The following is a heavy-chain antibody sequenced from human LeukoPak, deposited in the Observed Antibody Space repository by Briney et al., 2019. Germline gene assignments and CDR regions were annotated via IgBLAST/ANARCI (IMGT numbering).Heavy chain of an antibody. CDR1: GFTFSSYG. D-gene: IGHD3-22*01. CDR3: ARDLWAYYYDSSGYFLDS. J-gene: IGHJ4*02. CDR2: IWFDGSEK. V-gene: IGHV3-33*01. Sequence: LSGGSLRLSCAGSGFTFSSYGMHWVRQAPGKGLEWVAVIWFDGSEKYYADSVKGRFTISRDNSKNTLYLQMNSLRAEDTALYYCARDLWAYYYDSSGYFLDSWGQGTLVTVSS.